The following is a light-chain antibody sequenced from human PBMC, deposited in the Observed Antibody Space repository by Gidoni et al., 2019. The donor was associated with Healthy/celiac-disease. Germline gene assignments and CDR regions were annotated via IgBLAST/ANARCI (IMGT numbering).Light chain of an antibody. CDR1: SSNIGTGYD. CDR2: DNS. J-gene: IGLJ3*02. V-gene: IGLV1-40*01. CDR3: QSYDSSLSGFWV. Sequence: QSVLTQPPSVSGAPGQRVTIPCTGSSSNIGTGYDVHWYQQLPGTAPKLLIYDNSKRPSGVPDRFSGSKSGTSASLAITGLQAEDEADYYCQSYDSSLSGFWVFGGGTKLTVL.